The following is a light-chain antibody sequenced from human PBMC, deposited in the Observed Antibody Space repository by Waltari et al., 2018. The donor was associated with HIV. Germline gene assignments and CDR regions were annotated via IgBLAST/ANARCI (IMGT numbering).Light chain of an antibody. CDR3: SSYTSSSTLRV. J-gene: IGLJ3*02. CDR2: EVS. Sequence: QSALTQPASVSGSPGQSITISCTGTSSDVGGSNYVSWYQQHPGKAPNLMIYEVSNRASGVSCPFSGSMSGNPASLTISGLQGEDEADYYCSSYTSSSTLRVFGGGTKLTVL. V-gene: IGLV2-14*01. CDR1: SSDVGGSNY.